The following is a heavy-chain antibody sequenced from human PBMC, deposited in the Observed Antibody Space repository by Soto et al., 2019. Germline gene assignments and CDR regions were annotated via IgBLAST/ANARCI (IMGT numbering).Heavy chain of an antibody. CDR3: ATSVNSAMAFDY. Sequence: QVQLVQSGAEVKKPGASVRVSCKASGYTFTHYYIHWVRQEPGQGLEWMGIINPNGGITTYAQKFRAGVSMTRDTSTSTVYLELSSLRAEDSAVYYCATSVNSAMAFDYWGQGTLVTVSS. CDR2: INPNGGIT. CDR1: GYTFTHYY. V-gene: IGHV1-46*01. D-gene: IGHD5-18*01. J-gene: IGHJ4*02.